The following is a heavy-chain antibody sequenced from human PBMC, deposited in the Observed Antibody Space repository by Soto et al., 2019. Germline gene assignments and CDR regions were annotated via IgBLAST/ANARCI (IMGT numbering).Heavy chain of an antibody. V-gene: IGHV1-8*01. CDR3: ARGLAEGSYSYGMDV. CDR1: GYILTDYG. Sequence: QEQLVQSGAEVKKPGASVKVSCKASGYILTDYGIYWVRQAPGQGLEWMGSLTPDTSDTVYAQTFQGRVTMTTNTSISTAYMELSSLRPEDTALYYCARGLAEGSYSYGMDVWGQGTTVTVSS. CDR2: LTPDTSDT. J-gene: IGHJ6*02. D-gene: IGHD2-21*01.